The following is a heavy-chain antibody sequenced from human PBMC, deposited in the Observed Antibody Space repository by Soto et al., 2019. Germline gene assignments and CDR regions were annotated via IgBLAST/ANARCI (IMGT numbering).Heavy chain of an antibody. V-gene: IGHV3-11*01. CDR3: AGQYSSSSVEF. CDR1: GFTFSDYY. J-gene: IGHJ4*02. CDR2: ISSGAITI. Sequence: PWGSLKLSCAASGFTFSDYYMNWILQAPGKGLEWVSYISSGAITIYYADSVKGRFTISRDNAKNSLYLQMNSLRAEDTAVYYCAGQYSSSSVEFWGQGTLVTVSS. D-gene: IGHD6-6*01.